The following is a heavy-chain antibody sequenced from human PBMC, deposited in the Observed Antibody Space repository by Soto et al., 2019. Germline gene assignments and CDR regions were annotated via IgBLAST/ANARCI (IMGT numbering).Heavy chain of an antibody. J-gene: IGHJ4*02. V-gene: IGHV1-8*01. Sequence: VASVKVSCKASGYTFTSYDINWVRQATGQGLEWMGWMNPNSGNTGYAQKFQGRVTMTRDASISTAYMELSSLRDEDTAVYYCAGPWNKQWGQGTPVTVSS. CDR3: AGPWNKQ. CDR2: MNPNSGNT. D-gene: IGHD1-1*01. CDR1: GYTFTSYD.